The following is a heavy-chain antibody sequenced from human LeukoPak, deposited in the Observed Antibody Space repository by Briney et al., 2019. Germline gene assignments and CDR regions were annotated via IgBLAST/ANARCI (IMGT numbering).Heavy chain of an antibody. CDR2: INHSGST. Sequence: SETLSLTCAVYGGSFSGYYWSWIRQPPGKGLEWIGEINHSGSTNYNPSLKSRVTISVDTSKNQFFLKPSSVTAADTAVYYCARGLVYGGPKYSSSWSYRWRHHFDYWGQGTLVTVSS. CDR1: GGSFSGYY. J-gene: IGHJ4*02. CDR3: ARGLVYGGPKYSSSWSYRWRHHFDY. V-gene: IGHV4-34*01. D-gene: IGHD6-13*01.